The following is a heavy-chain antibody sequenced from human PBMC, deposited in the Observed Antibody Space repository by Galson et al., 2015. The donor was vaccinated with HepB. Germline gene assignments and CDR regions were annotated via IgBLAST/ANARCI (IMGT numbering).Heavy chain of an antibody. Sequence: SLRLSCAASGFTFSSYSMNWVRQAPGKGLEWVSSISSSSSYIYYADSVKGGFTISRDNAKNSLYLQMNSLRAEDTAVYYCASPQRYSSSWYPGAYMDVWGKGTTVTVSS. D-gene: IGHD6-13*01. CDR1: GFTFSSYS. V-gene: IGHV3-21*01. CDR3: ASPQRYSSSWYPGAYMDV. CDR2: ISSSSSYI. J-gene: IGHJ6*03.